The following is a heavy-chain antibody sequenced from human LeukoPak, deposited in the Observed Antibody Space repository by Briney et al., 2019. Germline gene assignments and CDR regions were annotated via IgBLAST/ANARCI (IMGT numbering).Heavy chain of an antibody. CDR2: IKQDGSEK. Sequence: PGGSLRLSCAASGFTFSSYWMSWVRQAPGKGLEWVANIKQDGSEKHYVDSVKGRFTISRDNSKNTLYLQMNSLRAEDTAVYYCAKDAYCSSTSCYVPYYFYGMDVWGQGTTVTVSS. V-gene: IGHV3-7*01. CDR1: GFTFSSYW. J-gene: IGHJ6*02. CDR3: AKDAYCSSTSCYVPYYFYGMDV. D-gene: IGHD2-2*01.